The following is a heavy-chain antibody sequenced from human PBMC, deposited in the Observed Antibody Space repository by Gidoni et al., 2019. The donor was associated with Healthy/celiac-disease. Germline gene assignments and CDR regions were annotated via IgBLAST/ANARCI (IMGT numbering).Heavy chain of an antibody. J-gene: IGHJ1*01. CDR2: ISYDGRNK. CDR3: ARGQWELPTEYFQH. V-gene: IGHV3-30*04. Sequence: QVQLVESGGGVVQPGRSLSPPCAASGFTFSSYAMHWVRQAPGKGLEWVAVISYDGRNKYYANSVKGRFTISRDNSKNTLYLQMNSLRAEDTAVYYCARGQWELPTEYFQHWGQGTLVTVSS. D-gene: IGHD1-26*01. CDR1: GFTFSSYA.